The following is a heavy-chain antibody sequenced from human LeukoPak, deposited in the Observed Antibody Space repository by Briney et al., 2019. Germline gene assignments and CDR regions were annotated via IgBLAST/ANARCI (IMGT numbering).Heavy chain of an antibody. CDR1: GFTFSSYA. CDR2: ISGSGGST. CDR3: AKGPGLIVVVVAAADAFDI. D-gene: IGHD2-15*01. J-gene: IGHJ3*02. V-gene: IGHV3-23*01. Sequence: PGGSLRLSCAASGFTFSSYAMSWVRQAPGKGLEWVSAISGSGGSTYYADSVKGRFTISRDNSKKTLYLQMNSLRAEDTAVYYCAKGPGLIVVVVAAADAFDIWGQGTMVTVSS.